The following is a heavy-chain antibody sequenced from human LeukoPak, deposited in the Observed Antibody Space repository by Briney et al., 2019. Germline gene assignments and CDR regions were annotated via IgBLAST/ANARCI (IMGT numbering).Heavy chain of an antibody. CDR2: ISSSGSGGNT. V-gene: IGHV3-23*01. Sequence: GGSLRLSCAASGFSLNTFAMSWLRQAPGKGLEWVSGISSSGSGGNTYYADSVKGRFTISRDTSKNTLYLQMNSLRAEDTAVYYCAKENGGYSYGDFDYWGQGTLVTVSS. D-gene: IGHD5-18*01. CDR1: GFSLNTFA. J-gene: IGHJ4*02. CDR3: AKENGGYSYGDFDY.